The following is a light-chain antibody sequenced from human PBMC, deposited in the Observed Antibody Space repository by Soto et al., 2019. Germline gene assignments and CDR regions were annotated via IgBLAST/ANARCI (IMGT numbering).Light chain of an antibody. CDR2: DVN. V-gene: IGLV2-14*03. CDR3: TSWTTSTTMI. Sequence: QSALTQPASVSGSPGQSITISCTGTSSDIGAYNFVSWYQQHPGKAPKLMIYDVNIRTSGVSNRFSGSKSGNTASLTIYGLQAEDEADYYCTSWTTSTTMIFGGGTKLTVL. CDR1: SSDIGAYNF. J-gene: IGLJ2*01.